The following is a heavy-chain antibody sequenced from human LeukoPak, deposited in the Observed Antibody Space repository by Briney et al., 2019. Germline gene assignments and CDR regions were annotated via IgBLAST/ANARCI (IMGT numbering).Heavy chain of an antibody. V-gene: IGHV3-7*01. CDR1: GFTFDDYW. J-gene: IGHJ5*02. D-gene: IGHD5-18*01. CDR3: VRAGGAYSFNP. CDR2: IKQDGSEQ. Sequence: QPGGSLRLSCVASGFTFDDYWMNWVRQAPGKGREWVANIKQDGSEQYYVDSVKGRFTISRDNAKNSLYLQMNSLRAEDTAVYYCVRAGGAYSFNPWGQGTLVTVSS.